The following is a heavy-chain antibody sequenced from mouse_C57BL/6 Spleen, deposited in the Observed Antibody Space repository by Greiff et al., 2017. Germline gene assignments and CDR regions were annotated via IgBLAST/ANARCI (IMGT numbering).Heavy chain of an antibody. CDR2: ISSGGSYT. V-gene: IGHV5-6*01. Sequence: EVHLVESGGDLVKPGGSLKLSCAASGFTFSSYGMSWVRQTPDKRLEWVATISSGGSYTYYPVSVKGRFTISRDNAKKPLYRQMSSLKSEDTAMYDCARDCDYFDYWGQGTTLTVSS. CDR3: ARDCDYFDY. CDR1: GFTFSSYG. J-gene: IGHJ2*01.